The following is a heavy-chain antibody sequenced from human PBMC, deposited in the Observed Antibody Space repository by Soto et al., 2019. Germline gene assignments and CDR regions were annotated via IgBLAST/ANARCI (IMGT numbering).Heavy chain of an antibody. Sequence: SKTLSLTCAVYGWSFSGYYWSWIRQPPGKGLEWIGEINHSGSTNYNPSLKSRVTISVDTSKNQFSLKLSSVTAADTAVYYCARGFWDYYGSGSYYPSPTYYYYYGMDVWGQGTTVTVSS. J-gene: IGHJ6*02. D-gene: IGHD3-10*01. CDR3: ARGFWDYYGSGSYYPSPTYYYYYGMDV. CDR1: GWSFSGYY. CDR2: INHSGST. V-gene: IGHV4-34*01.